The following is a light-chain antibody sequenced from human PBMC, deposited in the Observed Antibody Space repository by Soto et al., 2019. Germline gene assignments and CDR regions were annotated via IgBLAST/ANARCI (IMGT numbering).Light chain of an antibody. V-gene: IGKV1-39*01. Sequence: IQLTPSSSSLSASVGDTVTITGRASQTVSRYLNWYQQKPGQAPKLLIYGTSYLESGIPSRFSGSGSGTDFTLTISSLEPEDFATYYCQQTDTTPRTFGQGTKVDIK. CDR2: GTS. J-gene: IGKJ1*01. CDR1: QTVSRY. CDR3: QQTDTTPRT.